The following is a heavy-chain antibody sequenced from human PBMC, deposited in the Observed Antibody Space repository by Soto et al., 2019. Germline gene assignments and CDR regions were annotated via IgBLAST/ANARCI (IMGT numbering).Heavy chain of an antibody. CDR1: GYSFTNYW. Sequence: GESLKISCKGSGYSFTNYWIAWVRQMPGKGLEWMGIIYPADSDTKYSPSFQGQVTISADKSISTAYLQWSSLKASDTAMYYCARHPYSGYDSSTHYYYAMDVRGQGTTVTVSS. V-gene: IGHV5-51*01. CDR2: IYPADSDT. CDR3: ARHPYSGYDSSTHYYYAMDV. D-gene: IGHD5-12*01. J-gene: IGHJ6*01.